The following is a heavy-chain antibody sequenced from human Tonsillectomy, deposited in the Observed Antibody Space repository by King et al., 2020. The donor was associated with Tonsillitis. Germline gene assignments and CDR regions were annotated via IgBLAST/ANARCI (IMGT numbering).Heavy chain of an antibody. CDR2: ISGDGGST. D-gene: IGHD1-26*01. J-gene: IGHJ5*02. CDR3: AKEGRGSGSPPSFNWFDP. CDR1: GFTFDDYA. Sequence: VQLVESGGGVVQPGGSLRLSCAASGFTFDDYAMHWVRQAPGKGLEWVSLISGDGGSTYYADSVKGRFTISRDNSKNSLYLQMNSLRTEDTALYYCAKEGRGSGSPPSFNWFDPWGQGTLVTVSS. V-gene: IGHV3-43*02.